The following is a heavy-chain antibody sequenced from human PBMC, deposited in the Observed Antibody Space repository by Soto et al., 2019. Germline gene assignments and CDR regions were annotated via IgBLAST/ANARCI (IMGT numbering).Heavy chain of an antibody. CDR3: ARDADTSGYCSHFDL. CDR2: AWSDGSKK. V-gene: IGHV3-33*01. CDR1: GFTFSYYG. D-gene: IGHD3-22*01. J-gene: IGHJ4*02. Sequence: QVQLVESGGGVVQPGRSLRLSCAASGFTFSYYGIHWVRQAPGKGLEWVAVAWSDGSKKDYADSVRGRSTISRDDPKNTVYLQMSSVRVEDSAGDYCARDADTSGYCSHFDLWGQGTQVTVSS.